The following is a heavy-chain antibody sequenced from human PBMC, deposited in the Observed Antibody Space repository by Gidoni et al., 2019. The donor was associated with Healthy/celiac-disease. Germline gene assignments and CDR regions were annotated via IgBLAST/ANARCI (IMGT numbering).Heavy chain of an antibody. CDR3: AKAGVIAAVEDWYFDL. V-gene: IGHV3-23*01. Sequence: EVQLLESGGGLVQPGGSLRLSCAASGFTFSSYAMSWVRQAPGKGLEWVSAISGSGGSTYYADSVKGRFTISRDNSKNTLYLQMNSLRAEDTAVYYCAKAGVIAAVEDWYFDLWGRGTLVTVSS. J-gene: IGHJ2*01. CDR1: GFTFSSYA. CDR2: ISGSGGST. D-gene: IGHD6-13*01.